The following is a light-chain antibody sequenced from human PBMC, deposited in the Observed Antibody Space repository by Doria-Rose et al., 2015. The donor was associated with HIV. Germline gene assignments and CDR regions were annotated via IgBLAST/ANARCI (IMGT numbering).Light chain of an antibody. V-gene: IGKV3-20*01. CDR1: QSFSSTY. Sequence: EIVLTQSPGTLSLSPGERATLSCRASQSFSSTYLAWYQQKPGQAPSLLTYDGSTRATGIPDRFSASGSGTDFTLTINRLEPEDFALYYCHQYGTSWTFGQGTKGEI. CDR2: DGS. J-gene: IGKJ1*01. CDR3: HQYGTSWT.